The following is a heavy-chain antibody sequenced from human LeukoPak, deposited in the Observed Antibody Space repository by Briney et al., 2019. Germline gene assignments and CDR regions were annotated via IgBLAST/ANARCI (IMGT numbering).Heavy chain of an antibody. CDR3: ARHRAYSSSSPFDY. Sequence: PSETLSLTCSVSGGSISSLYWSWIRQPPGKGLEWIGYTYYTGSTNYNPSLKSRVTMFVDMSKNQFSLRLSSVTAADTTVYYCARHRAYSSSSPFDYWGQGTLVTVSS. CDR1: GGSISSLY. V-gene: IGHV4-59*08. D-gene: IGHD6-6*01. CDR2: TYYTGST. J-gene: IGHJ4*02.